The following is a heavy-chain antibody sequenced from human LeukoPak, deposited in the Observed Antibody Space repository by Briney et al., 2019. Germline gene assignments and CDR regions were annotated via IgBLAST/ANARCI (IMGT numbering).Heavy chain of an antibody. CDR2: INPNSGGT. CDR1: GYTFTGYY. CDR3: ATALNKWLVMY. J-gene: IGHJ4*02. Sequence: GASVKVSCKASGYTFTGYYMHWVRQAPGQGLEWLGWINPNSGGTNYAQMFQGRVTMTSNTSISTAYMELSRLRSEDTAVYYCATALNKWLVMYWGQGTLVTVSS. V-gene: IGHV1-2*02. D-gene: IGHD6-19*01.